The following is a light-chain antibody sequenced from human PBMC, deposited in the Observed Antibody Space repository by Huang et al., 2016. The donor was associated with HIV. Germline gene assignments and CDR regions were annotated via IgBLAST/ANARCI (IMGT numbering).Light chain of an antibody. CDR3: QQRGNWQLT. CDR2: DAS. V-gene: IGKV3D-11*01. CDR1: QGLANY. Sequence: EIVLTQSPATLSLSPGERATLSCRASQGLANYLAWYHQKPGQAPRLLIYDASNRATGIPARFSGSGSGTDFTLTISSLEPEDFAVYYCQQRGNWQLTFGGGTNVEIK. J-gene: IGKJ4*01.